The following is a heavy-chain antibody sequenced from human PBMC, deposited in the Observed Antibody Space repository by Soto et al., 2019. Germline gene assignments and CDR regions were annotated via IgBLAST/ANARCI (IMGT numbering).Heavy chain of an antibody. CDR1: GFTVSSYA. Sequence: PGGSLRLSCAACGFTVSSYAMSWVRQAPGKGLEWVSAIRDRGTPTYYADSVKGRFTISRDNSRNTLYLQMNSLRAEDTAVYYCAKVPFEYSSTSSDFWGQGTLVTVSS. CDR3: AKVPFEYSSTSSDF. D-gene: IGHD6-6*01. V-gene: IGHV3-23*01. J-gene: IGHJ4*02. CDR2: IRDRGTPT.